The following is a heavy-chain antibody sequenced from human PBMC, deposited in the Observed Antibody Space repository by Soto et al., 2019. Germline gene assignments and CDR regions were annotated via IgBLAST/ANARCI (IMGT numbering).Heavy chain of an antibody. J-gene: IGHJ4*02. Sequence: EVQLLGSGGGLVQPGGSLRLSCVGSGFTFSTYWMNWVRQAPGMGLEWVANINPDGDVGMYVDSVKGRFTTSRDNARNSLYPQRNALRVADRAVYFCAGGGGHDDTSGGQGIQVTVSS. D-gene: IGHD3-16*01. CDR1: GFTFSTYW. CDR2: INPDGDVG. CDR3: AGGGGHDDTS. V-gene: IGHV3-7*03.